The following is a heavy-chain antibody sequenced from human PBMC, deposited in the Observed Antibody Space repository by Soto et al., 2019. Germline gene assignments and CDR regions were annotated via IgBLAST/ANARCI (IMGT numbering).Heavy chain of an antibody. J-gene: IGHJ6*02. CDR1: GFTFSTYG. CDR2: ISYDGSNK. CDR3: AKERRTDTTYCYYYGVDV. D-gene: IGHD1-26*01. Sequence: GGSLRLSCAASGFTFSTYGMHWVRQAPGNGLEWVAVISYDGSNKYYADSVKGRFTISRDNSKNTLYLQMNSLRAEDTAVYYCAKERRTDTTYCYYYGVDVWGQGTTVTVSS. V-gene: IGHV3-30*18.